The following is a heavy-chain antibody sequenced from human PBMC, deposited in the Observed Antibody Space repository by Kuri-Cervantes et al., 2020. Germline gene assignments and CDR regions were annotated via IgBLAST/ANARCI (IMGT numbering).Heavy chain of an antibody. CDR2: ISDSARTI. CDR3: ARSLLSRGNV. V-gene: IGHV3-11*01. J-gene: IGHJ6*04. Sequence: LSLTCAASGFDFSDNYMSWIRQAPRKGLEWVSYISDSARTIYYTDSVKGRFTISRDNAKNSLYLQMNSLRAEDTAVYYCARSLLSRGNVWGKGTTVTVSS. CDR1: GFDFSDNY.